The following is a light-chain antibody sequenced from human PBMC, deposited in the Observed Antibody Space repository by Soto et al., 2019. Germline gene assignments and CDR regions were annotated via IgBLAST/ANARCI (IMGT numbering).Light chain of an antibody. V-gene: IGKV3-20*01. CDR3: QQYGSSPLT. CDR2: GAS. Sequence: IVLTQSPGTLSLSPGDRATLSCRASQSVGSSLVWYQQKPGQAPRLLIYGASNRATGIADRFSASGSGTDFTITLSRLEPGDFAVYYCQQYGSSPLTFGGGTKVEIK. J-gene: IGKJ4*01. CDR1: QSVGSS.